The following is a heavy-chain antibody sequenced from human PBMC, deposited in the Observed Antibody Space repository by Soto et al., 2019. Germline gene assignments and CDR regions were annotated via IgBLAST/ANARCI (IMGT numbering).Heavy chain of an antibody. CDR2: IYYSGST. J-gene: IGHJ5*02. V-gene: IGHV4-31*03. CDR1: SGSISSGGYY. Sequence: SETLSLTCTVSSGSISSGGYYWSWIRQHPGKGLEWIGYIYYSGSTYYNPSLKSRVTISVDTSKNQFSLKLSSVTAADTAVYYCARDQNYDFWSGYSWFDPWGQGTLVTVSS. CDR3: ARDQNYDFWSGYSWFDP. D-gene: IGHD3-3*01.